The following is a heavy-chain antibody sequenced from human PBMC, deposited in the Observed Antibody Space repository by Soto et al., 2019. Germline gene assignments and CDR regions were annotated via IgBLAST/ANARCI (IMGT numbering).Heavy chain of an antibody. CDR2: IYHSGST. CDR3: ARAGAKGAVAVDY. V-gene: IGHV4-30-2*01. J-gene: IGHJ4*02. Sequence: QLQLQESGSGLVKPSQTLSLTCAVSGGSISSGGYSWSWIRQPPGKGLEWIGYIYHSGSTYCNPSLKSRVTISVDRSKNQFSLKLSSVTAADTAVYYCARAGAKGAVAVDYWGQGTLVTVSS. CDR1: GGSISSGGYS. D-gene: IGHD6-19*01.